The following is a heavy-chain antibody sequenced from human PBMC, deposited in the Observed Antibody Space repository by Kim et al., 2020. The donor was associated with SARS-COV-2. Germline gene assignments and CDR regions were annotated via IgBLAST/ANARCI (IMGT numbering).Heavy chain of an antibody. V-gene: IGHV3-73*01. Sequence: GGSLRLSCAASGFTFSDSAMHWVRQASGKGLEWVGRIRSKANSYATAYGASVKGRFTISRDDSKNTAYLQMNSLKTEDTAVYYCTRVPPDPASYYDAFDIWGQGTRVTVSS. CDR3: TRVPPDPASYYDAFDI. D-gene: IGHD3-10*01. CDR2: IRSKANSYAT. J-gene: IGHJ3*02. CDR1: GFTFSDSA.